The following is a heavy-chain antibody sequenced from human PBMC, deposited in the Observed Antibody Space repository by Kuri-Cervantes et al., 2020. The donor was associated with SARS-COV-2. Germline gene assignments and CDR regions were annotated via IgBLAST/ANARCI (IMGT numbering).Heavy chain of an antibody. CDR3: ARGYDSSGYSLDY. V-gene: IGHV3-74*01. CDR1: GFTFSSYS. Sequence: GGSLRLSCAASGFTFSSYSMHWVRQAPGKGLVWVSRINSDGSSTSYADSVKGRFTISRDNAKNTLYLQMNSLRAEDTAVYYCARGYDSSGYSLDYWGQGTLVTVSS. D-gene: IGHD3-22*01. J-gene: IGHJ4*02. CDR2: INSDGSST.